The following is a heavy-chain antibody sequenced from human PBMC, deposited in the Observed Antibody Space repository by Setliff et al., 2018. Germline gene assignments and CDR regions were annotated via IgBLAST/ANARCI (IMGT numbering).Heavy chain of an antibody. V-gene: IGHV1-18*04. CDR3: ARSSDSGYYHQRDAFDI. CDR2: ISPYNGNT. Sequence: ASVKVSCKAPGYTFNSYGINWLRQAPGQGLEWLGWISPYNGNTKYAQTVQDRITMATDASTRTSYMELSSLRSDDTAVYFCARSSDSGYYHQRDAFDIWGQGTRVTVSS. D-gene: IGHD3-22*01. CDR1: GYTFNSYG. J-gene: IGHJ3*02.